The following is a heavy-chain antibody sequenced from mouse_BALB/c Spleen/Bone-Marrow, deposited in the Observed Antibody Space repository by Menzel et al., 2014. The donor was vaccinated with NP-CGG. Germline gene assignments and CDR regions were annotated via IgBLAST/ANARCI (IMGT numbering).Heavy chain of an antibody. CDR2: IYPYNGVS. Sequence: DVQLQQSGPELVKPGASVKIFCKAPAYLFTGYYMHWVKQSHGNSLDFIGFIYPYNGVSSYNQKFKGKATPPVDKSSSTAYMELHSLPSDGSAGYCCESRGEYCDVWGAGTTVTVSS. V-gene: IGHV1-31*01. J-gene: IGHJ1*01. CDR3: ESRGEYCDV. CDR1: AYLFTGYY.